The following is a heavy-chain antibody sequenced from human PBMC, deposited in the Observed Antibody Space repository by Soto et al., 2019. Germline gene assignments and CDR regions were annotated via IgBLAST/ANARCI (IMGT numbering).Heavy chain of an antibody. J-gene: IGHJ4*02. Sequence: QITLKESGPTLVRPTQTLTLTCTFSGFSLNTSGVAVGWIRQPPGKALEWLALIYWDDDKPYRPSLKSRLTITKDTSKNQVVLTMTNVDPVDTATYYCTHFSALTGFDYWGQGTLVTVSS. D-gene: IGHD3-9*01. CDR3: THFSALTGFDY. CDR1: GFSLNTSGVA. CDR2: IYWDDDK. V-gene: IGHV2-5*02.